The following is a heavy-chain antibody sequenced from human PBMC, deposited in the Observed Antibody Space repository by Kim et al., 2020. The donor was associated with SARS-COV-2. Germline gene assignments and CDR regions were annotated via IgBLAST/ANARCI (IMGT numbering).Heavy chain of an antibody. J-gene: IGHJ4*02. CDR1: GFTFSSYG. CDR3: ARERMPDYYDSSGYYLDY. D-gene: IGHD3-22*01. CDR2: IWYDGSNK. V-gene: IGHV3-33*01. Sequence: GGSLRLSCAASGFTFSSYGMHWVRQAPGKGLEWVAVIWYDGSNKYYADSVKGRFTISRDNSKNTLYLQMNSLRAEDTAVYYCARERMPDYYDSSGYYLDYWGQGTLVTVSS.